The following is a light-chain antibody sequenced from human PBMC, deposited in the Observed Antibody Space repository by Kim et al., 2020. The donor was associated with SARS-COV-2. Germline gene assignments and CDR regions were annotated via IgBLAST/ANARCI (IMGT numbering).Light chain of an antibody. CDR3: NSRDSSANHLYV. J-gene: IGLJ1*01. Sequence: SSELTQDPAVSVALGQTVRITCQGDSLRSYYASWYQQKPGQAPVLVISGKNSRPSGIPDRSSGSSSGHTASLTITGAQAEDEADYYCNSRDSSANHLYVF. V-gene: IGLV3-19*01. CDR1: SLRSYY. CDR2: GKN.